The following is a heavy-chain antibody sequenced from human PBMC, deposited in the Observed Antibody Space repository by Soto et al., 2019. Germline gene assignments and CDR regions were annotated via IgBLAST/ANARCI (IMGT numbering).Heavy chain of an antibody. CDR1: XXXFTSYW. Sequence: GESLKISCKGXXXXFTSYWIGWVRQMPGKGLELMGIIYPGDSXTXXXXXXXXXXXXXXDKSXXTAYLQWSSLKASDTAMYYCARPFDTSGWYDYWGQGTMVTVSS. J-gene: IGHJ4*02. D-gene: IGHD6-19*01. CDR3: ARPFDTSGWYDY. V-gene: IGHV5-51*01. CDR2: IYPGDSXT.